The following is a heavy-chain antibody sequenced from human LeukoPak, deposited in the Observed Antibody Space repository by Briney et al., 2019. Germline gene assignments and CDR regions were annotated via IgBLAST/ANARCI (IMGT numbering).Heavy chain of an antibody. CDR2: IYYSGST. CDR3: ARALYYYDSSGYYYAGGAFDI. CDR1: GGSISSSSYY. J-gene: IGHJ3*02. V-gene: IGHV4-39*07. D-gene: IGHD3-22*01. Sequence: SETLSFTCTVSGGSISSSSYYWGWIRQPPGKGLEWIGSIYYSGSTYYNPSLKSRVTISVDTSKNQFSLKLSSVTAADTAVYYCARALYYYDSSGYYYAGGAFDIWGQGTMVTVSS.